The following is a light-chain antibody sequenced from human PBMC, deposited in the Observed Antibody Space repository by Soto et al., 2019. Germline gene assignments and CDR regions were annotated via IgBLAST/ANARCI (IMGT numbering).Light chain of an antibody. Sequence: DIQMTQSPSSLSASVGDRVSITCRASPSISTWLAWYQQQPGGAPRLLIYDASSLQSGVPSRFSGNGSGTEFTLTISSLQPDDFSSYYCQHYYNYPWTFGQGTKV. CDR2: DAS. J-gene: IGKJ1*01. CDR1: PSISTW. CDR3: QHYYNYPWT. V-gene: IGKV1-5*01.